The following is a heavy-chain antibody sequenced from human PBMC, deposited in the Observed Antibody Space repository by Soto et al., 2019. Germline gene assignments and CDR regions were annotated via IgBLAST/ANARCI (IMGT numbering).Heavy chain of an antibody. Sequence: GGSLRLSCAASGFTFSDYYMSWIRQAPGKGLEWVSYISSSGSTIYYADSVKGRFTISRDNAKNSLYLQMNSLRAEDTAVYYCATSYLVHAPYFDYWGQGTLVTVSS. D-gene: IGHD2-8*01. CDR1: GFTFSDYY. CDR2: ISSSGSTI. J-gene: IGHJ4*02. CDR3: ATSYLVHAPYFDY. V-gene: IGHV3-11*01.